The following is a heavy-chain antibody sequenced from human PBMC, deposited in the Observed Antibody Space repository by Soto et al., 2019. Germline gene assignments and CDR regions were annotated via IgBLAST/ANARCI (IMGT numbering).Heavy chain of an antibody. D-gene: IGHD3-3*01. CDR1: GFTFTSSA. CDR3: AAMAVYDFWSGYPSLTLDY. CDR2: IVVGSGNT. Sequence: SVKVSCKASGFTFTSSAVRWVRQARGQRLEWIGWIVVGSGNTNYAQKFQERVTITRDMSTSTAYMELSSLRSEDTAVYYCAAMAVYDFWSGYPSLTLDYWGQGTLVTVSS. V-gene: IGHV1-58*01. J-gene: IGHJ4*02.